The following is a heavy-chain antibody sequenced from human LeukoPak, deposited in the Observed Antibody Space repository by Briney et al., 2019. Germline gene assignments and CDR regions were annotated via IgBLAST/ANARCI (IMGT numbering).Heavy chain of an antibody. CDR3: AKDRDPRFGDWFWFDP. J-gene: IGHJ5*02. Sequence: PGGSLRLSWAPSGFSFSSYSMNWVRQAPGKGLEWVAVITYDGSNKYYADSVKGRFTISRDNSKNPLYLQMNSLRAEDTAVYYCAKDRDPRFGDWFWFDPWGQGTLVTVSS. D-gene: IGHD3-10*01. V-gene: IGHV3-30*18. CDR2: ITYDGSNK. CDR1: GFSFSSYS.